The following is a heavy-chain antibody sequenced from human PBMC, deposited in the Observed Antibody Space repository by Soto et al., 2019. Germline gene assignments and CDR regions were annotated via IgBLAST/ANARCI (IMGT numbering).Heavy chain of an antibody. CDR1: GFTFSSYG. CDR2: ISYDGSNK. Sequence: QPGGSLRLSCAASGFTFSSYGMHWVRQAPGKGLELVAVISYDGSNKYYADSVKGRFTISRDNSKNTLYLQMNSLRAEDTAVYYCAKDLNVAAAGFPQGWYYYYGMDVWGQGTTVTVSS. V-gene: IGHV3-30*18. D-gene: IGHD6-13*01. CDR3: AKDLNVAAAGFPQGWYYYYGMDV. J-gene: IGHJ6*02.